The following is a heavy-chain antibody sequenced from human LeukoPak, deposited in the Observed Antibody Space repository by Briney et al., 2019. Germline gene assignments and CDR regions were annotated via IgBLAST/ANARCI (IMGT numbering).Heavy chain of an antibody. Sequence: PGRSLRLSCAASGFTFSSYGMHWVRQSPGKGLEWVAVISYAVSNKYYADSVKGRFTISRDNAKNSLYLQMNSLRVEDTAVYYCASRRDYWGQGTLVTVSS. CDR2: ISYAVSNK. CDR3: ASRRDY. CDR1: GFTFSSYG. V-gene: IGHV3-30*03. J-gene: IGHJ4*02.